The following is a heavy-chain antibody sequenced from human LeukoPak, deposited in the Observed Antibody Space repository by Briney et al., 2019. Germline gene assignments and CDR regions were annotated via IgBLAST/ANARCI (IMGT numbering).Heavy chain of an antibody. J-gene: IGHJ4*02. D-gene: IGHD5-12*01. Sequence: PSETLSLTCTVSGGSISSYYWSWIRQPPGKGLEWIGYIYYSGSTNYNPSLKSRVTISVDTSRNQFSLKLSSVTAADTAVYYCARVGSGYDFAFDYWGQGTLVTVSS. CDR1: GGSISSYY. V-gene: IGHV4-59*01. CDR2: IYYSGST. CDR3: ARVGSGYDFAFDY.